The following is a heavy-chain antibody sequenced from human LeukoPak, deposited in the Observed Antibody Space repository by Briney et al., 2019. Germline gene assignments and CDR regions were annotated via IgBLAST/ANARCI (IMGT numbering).Heavy chain of an antibody. CDR3: ARGNPPRPYCSSTSWHHDY. Sequence: GGSLRLSCAASGFTFSSYSMNWVRQAPGKGLEWVSSISSSSSYIYYADSVKGRFTISRDNAKNSLYLQMNSLRAEDTAVYYCARGNPPRPYCSSTSWHHDYWGQGTLVTVSS. D-gene: IGHD2-2*01. CDR2: ISSSSSYI. CDR1: GFTFSSYS. V-gene: IGHV3-21*01. J-gene: IGHJ4*02.